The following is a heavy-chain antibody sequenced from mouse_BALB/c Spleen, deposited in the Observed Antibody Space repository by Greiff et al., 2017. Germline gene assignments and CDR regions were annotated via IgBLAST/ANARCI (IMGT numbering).Heavy chain of an antibody. V-gene: IGHV14-3*02. CDR1: GFNIKDTY. D-gene: IGHD3-1*01. Sequence: VHVKQSGAELVKPGASVKLSCTASGFNIKDTYMHWVKQRPEQGLEWIGRIDPANGNTKYDPKFQGKATITADTSSNTAYLQLSSLTSEDTAVYYCARGTSWGYYAMDYWGQGTSVTVSS. CDR2: IDPANGNT. CDR3: ARGTSWGYYAMDY. J-gene: IGHJ4*01.